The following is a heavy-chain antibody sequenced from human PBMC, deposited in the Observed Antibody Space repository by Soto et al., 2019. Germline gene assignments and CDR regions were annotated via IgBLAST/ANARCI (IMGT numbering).Heavy chain of an antibody. V-gene: IGHV4-31*03. CDR1: GGSISSGGYY. CDR2: IYYSGST. D-gene: IGHD6-13*01. J-gene: IGHJ6*02. Sequence: SETLSLTCTVSGGSISSGGYYWSWIRQHPGKGLEWIGYIYYSGSTYYNPSLKSRVTISVDTSKNQFSLKLSSVTAADTAVYYCARQYSSSWSFYYYYGMDVWGQGTTVTVSS. CDR3: ARQYSSSWSFYYYYGMDV.